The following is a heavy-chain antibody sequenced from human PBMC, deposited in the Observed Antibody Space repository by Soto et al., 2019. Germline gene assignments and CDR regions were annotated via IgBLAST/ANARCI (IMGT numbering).Heavy chain of an antibody. CDR2: IYWDDGK. V-gene: IGHV2-5*02. J-gene: IGHJ5*02. CDR3: AHNLDARTRFGEVINSFDP. Sequence: QITLKESGPTLVKPTQTLTLTCTFSGFSLSTSGVGVGWIRQPPGKALEWLALIYWDDGKRYSPSLKSRLTIATDTPKNHVARTTTYMNPEDTAADYCAHNLDARTRFGEVINSFDPWGQGTLVTVSS. CDR1: GFSLSTSGVG. D-gene: IGHD3-16*01.